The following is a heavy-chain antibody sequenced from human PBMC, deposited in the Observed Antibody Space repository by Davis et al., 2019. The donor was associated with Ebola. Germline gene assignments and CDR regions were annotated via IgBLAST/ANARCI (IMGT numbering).Heavy chain of an antibody. J-gene: IGHJ5*02. V-gene: IGHV1-2*02. CDR2: NNPNSGGT. Sequence: ASVKVSCKASGYTFTSYYMHRVRHAPAQGLEWMGSNNPNSGGTNYAQKFQGRVTMTRDTSISTAYMELSRLRSEDTAVYYCARGPRHIFDVVVPAAIRGSWFDPWDQGTLVTVSS. D-gene: IGHD2-2*02. CDR1: GYTFTSYY. CDR3: ARGPRHIFDVVVPAAIRGSWFDP.